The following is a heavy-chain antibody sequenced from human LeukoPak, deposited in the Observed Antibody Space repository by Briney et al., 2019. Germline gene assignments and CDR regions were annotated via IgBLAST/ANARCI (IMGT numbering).Heavy chain of an antibody. J-gene: IGHJ4*02. CDR2: IYHTGST. CDR3: ASGGTAVVMALTYYFDT. Sequence: KPSETLSLTCAVSGYSISSGYYWGWIRQPPGKGLEWIGSIYHTGSTYYNPSLQSRVTISLDSPKSQFSLKLTSVTAADTAVYYCASGGTAVVMALTYYFDTWGQGTPVTVSS. V-gene: IGHV4-38-2*01. D-gene: IGHD3-22*01. CDR1: GYSISSGYY.